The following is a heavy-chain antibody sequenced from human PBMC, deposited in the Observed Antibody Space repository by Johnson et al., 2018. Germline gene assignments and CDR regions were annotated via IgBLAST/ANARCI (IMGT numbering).Heavy chain of an antibody. CDR2: IWYDGSNK. J-gene: IGHJ6*02. Sequence: VQLVESGGGVVQPGRSLRLSCAVSGFTFSSYGMHWVRQAPGKGLEWVAIIWYDGSNKYYADSVKGRFTISRDNSKNTLYLQMNSLRAEDTAVYYCARRIGAAGSHYYYYGMDVWGQGTTVTVSS. D-gene: IGHD6-13*01. CDR1: GFTFSSYG. V-gene: IGHV3-33*01. CDR3: ARRIGAAGSHYYYYGMDV.